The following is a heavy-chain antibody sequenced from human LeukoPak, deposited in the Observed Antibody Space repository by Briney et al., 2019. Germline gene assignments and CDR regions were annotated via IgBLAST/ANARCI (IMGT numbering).Heavy chain of an antibody. CDR2: ISWNSGSI. Sequence: GGSLRLSCAASGFTFDDYAMHWVRQAPGKGLEWVSGISWNSGSIGYADSVKGRFTISRDNAKNSLYLQMNSLRAEDMALYYCAKDGSPAYCSSTSCHGYFDLWGRGTLVTVSS. V-gene: IGHV3-9*03. D-gene: IGHD2-2*01. J-gene: IGHJ2*01. CDR1: GFTFDDYA. CDR3: AKDGSPAYCSSTSCHGYFDL.